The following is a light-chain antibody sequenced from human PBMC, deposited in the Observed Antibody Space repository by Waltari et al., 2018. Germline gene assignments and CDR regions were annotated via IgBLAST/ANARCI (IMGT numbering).Light chain of an antibody. CDR1: QSVSSN. V-gene: IGKV3-11*01. J-gene: IGKJ3*01. CDR3: QQRSNWPLT. Sequence: EIVLTQSPATLSLSPGERANISCRASQSVSSNLAWSRQNPVQAPRLLIYDASNRATGIPARFSGSGFVTDFTLTISSLDPEDFAVYYCQQRSNWPLTFGSVTKVDIK. CDR2: DAS.